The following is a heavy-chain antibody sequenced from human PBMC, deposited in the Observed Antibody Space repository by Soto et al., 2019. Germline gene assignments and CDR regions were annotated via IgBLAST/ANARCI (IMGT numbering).Heavy chain of an antibody. D-gene: IGHD3-22*01. J-gene: IGHJ5*02. CDR2: INPNSGGT. CDR1: GYTFTGYY. Sequence: GASVKVSCKASGYTFTGYYMHWVRQAPGQGLEWMGWINPNSGGTNYAQKFQGRVTMTRDTSISTAYMELSRLRSGDTAVYYCAGEGYYDSSGYPPGSRPNNWFDPWGQGTLVTVSS. V-gene: IGHV1-2*02. CDR3: AGEGYYDSSGYPPGSRPNNWFDP.